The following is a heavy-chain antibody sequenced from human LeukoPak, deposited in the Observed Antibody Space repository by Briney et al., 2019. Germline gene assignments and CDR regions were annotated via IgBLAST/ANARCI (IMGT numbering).Heavy chain of an antibody. CDR3: AAAPIEMQQRGFDY. V-gene: IGHV1-58*02. CDR1: GFTFTNSA. CDR2: IVVASGNT. D-gene: IGHD5-24*01. Sequence: GASGKVSCKASGFTFTNSAMQWVRQARGQRLGWIGWIVVASGNTKYAQKFQERVTITRDMSTSTAYMELSSLSPEDTAVYYCAAAPIEMQQRGFDYWGQGTLVTVSS. J-gene: IGHJ4*02.